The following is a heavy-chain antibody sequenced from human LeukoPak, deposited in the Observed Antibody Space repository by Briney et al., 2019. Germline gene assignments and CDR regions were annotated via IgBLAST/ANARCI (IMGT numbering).Heavy chain of an antibody. CDR2: IIPIFGTA. V-gene: IGHV1-69*06. J-gene: IGHJ4*02. Sequence: GASVKVSCKASGGTFSSYAISWVRQAPGQGLEWMGGIIPIFGTANYAQKFQGRVTITADKSTSTAYMELSSLRSEDTAVYYCARYSSSWPYYFDYWGQGTLVTVSS. CDR3: ARYSSSWPYYFDY. CDR1: GGTFSSYA. D-gene: IGHD6-13*01.